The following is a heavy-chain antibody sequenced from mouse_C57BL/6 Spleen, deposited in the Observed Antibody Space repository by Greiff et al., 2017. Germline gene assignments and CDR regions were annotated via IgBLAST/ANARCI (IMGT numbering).Heavy chain of an antibody. V-gene: IGHV5-9-1*02. CDR1: GFTFSSYA. CDR3: TRDHYGSSYAMDY. D-gene: IGHD1-1*01. J-gene: IGHJ4*01. CDR2: ISSGGDYI. Sequence: EVKLMESGEGLVKPGGSLKLSCAASGFTFSSYAMSWVRQTPEKRLEWVAYISSGGDYIYYADTVKGRFTISRDNARNTLYLQMSSLKSEDTAMYYGTRDHYGSSYAMDYWGQGTSVTVSS.